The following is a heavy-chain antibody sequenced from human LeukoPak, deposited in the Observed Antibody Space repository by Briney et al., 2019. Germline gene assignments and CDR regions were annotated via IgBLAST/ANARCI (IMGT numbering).Heavy chain of an antibody. CDR3: ARQADYNVLTGYFKGHLDY. D-gene: IGHD3-9*01. V-gene: IGHV5-51*01. CDR2: IYPGDSDT. Sequence: GESLKISCKGSGYSFNTYWIAWVRQMPGKGLEWMGIIYPGDSDTSYSPSFQGPVTISADESISTAYLHWSSLKASDTAMYYCARQADYNVLTGYFKGHLDYWGQGTLVTVSS. J-gene: IGHJ4*02. CDR1: GYSFNTYW.